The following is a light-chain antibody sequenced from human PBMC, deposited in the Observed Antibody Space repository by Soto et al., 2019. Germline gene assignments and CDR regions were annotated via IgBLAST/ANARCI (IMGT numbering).Light chain of an antibody. J-gene: IGKJ2*01. CDR3: QQYNSYPYT. V-gene: IGKV1D-16*01. Sequence: DIQMTQSPSSVSASVGDRVTITCRASQGISSWLAWYQQKPGKAPKLLIYATSSLQSGVPPRFSGSGSGTEFTLTISSLQPDDSATYYCQQYNSYPYTFGQGTKLEIK. CDR1: QGISSW. CDR2: ATS.